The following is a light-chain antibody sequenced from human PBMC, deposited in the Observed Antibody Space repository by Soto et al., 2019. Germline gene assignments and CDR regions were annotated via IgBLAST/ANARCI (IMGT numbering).Light chain of an antibody. J-gene: IGKJ3*01. CDR3: QHYGSSPFT. CDR1: QSVSSSY. CDR2: GAS. V-gene: IGKV3-20*01. Sequence: PGERATLSCRASQSVSSSYLARYQQKPGQAPRLLVYGASNRATGIPDRFSGSGSGTDLTLTISRVEPEDFAVYYCQHYGSSPFTFGPGTRVDIK.